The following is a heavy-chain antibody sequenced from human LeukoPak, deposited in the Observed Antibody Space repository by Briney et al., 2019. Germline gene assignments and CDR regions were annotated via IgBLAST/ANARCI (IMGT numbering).Heavy chain of an antibody. Sequence: PGGSLRLSCAASGFTFSSYGMHWVRQAPGKGLEWVAVISYDGSNKYYADSVKGRFTISRDNSKNTLYLQMNSLRAEDTAVYYCASNFRQTGWFDPWGQGTLVTVSS. CDR2: ISYDGSNK. J-gene: IGHJ5*02. D-gene: IGHD1-14*01. CDR3: ASNFRQTGWFDP. V-gene: IGHV3-30*03. CDR1: GFTFSSYG.